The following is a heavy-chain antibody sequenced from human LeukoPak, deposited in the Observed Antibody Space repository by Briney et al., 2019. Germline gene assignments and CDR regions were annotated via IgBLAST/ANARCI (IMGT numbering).Heavy chain of an antibody. D-gene: IGHD3-22*01. CDR2: IIPIFGTA. J-gene: IGHJ3*02. V-gene: IGHV1-69*05. CDR1: VGTFSSYA. CDR3: ANSYYDSSGYYLPHAFDI. Sequence: GASVKVSCKASVGTFSSYAISWVRQPPGQGLEWMGRIIPIFGTANYAQKFQGKVTITTDEPTSTAYMELSSLRSEDTAVYYCANSYYDSSGYYLPHAFDIWGQGTMVTVSS.